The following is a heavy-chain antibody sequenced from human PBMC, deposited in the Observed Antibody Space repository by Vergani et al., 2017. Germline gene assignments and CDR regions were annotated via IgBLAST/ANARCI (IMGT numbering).Heavy chain of an antibody. CDR2: IYSGGST. J-gene: IGHJ6*02. Sequence: EVQLVESGGGLIQPGGSLRLSCAASGFTVSSNYMSWVRQAPGKGLEWVSVIYSGGSTYYADSVKGRFTISRDNSKNTLYLQMNSLRAEDTAVYYCARGGLRMLSGMDVWGQGTTVTVSS. CDR3: ARGGLRMLSGMDV. V-gene: IGHV3-53*01. CDR1: GFTVSSNY. D-gene: IGHD2-8*01.